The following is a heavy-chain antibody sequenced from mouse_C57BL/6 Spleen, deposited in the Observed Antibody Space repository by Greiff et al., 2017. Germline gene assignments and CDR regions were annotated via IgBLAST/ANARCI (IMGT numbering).Heavy chain of an antibody. CDR1: GFSINSDCY. D-gene: IGHD1-1*01. CDR3: ARAYGSSKVYYYAMDY. CDR2: TFYSGIT. V-gene: IGHV3-3*01. Sequence: EVQLVESGPSLVRPSQTLSLTCTVTGFSINSDCYWIWIRQFPGNKLEYIGYTFYSGITYYNPSLESRTYITRDTSKNQFSLKLSSVTTEDTATYYCARAYGSSKVYYYAMDYWGQGTSVTVSS. J-gene: IGHJ4*01.